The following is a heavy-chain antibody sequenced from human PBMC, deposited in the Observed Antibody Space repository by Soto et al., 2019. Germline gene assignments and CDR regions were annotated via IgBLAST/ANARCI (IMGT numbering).Heavy chain of an antibody. V-gene: IGHV4-31*03. CDR2: IYYSRST. Sequence: QVQLQESGPGLVKPSQTLSLTCTVSGGSISSGGYYWSWIRQHPGKGLGWIGYIYYSRSTYYNPSLKSRVTIAVDTSKNQFSLKLSSVTAADTAVYYCAREDGGNSAYWYFDLWGRGTLVTVSS. J-gene: IGHJ2*01. CDR3: AREDGGNSAYWYFDL. D-gene: IGHD2-21*02. CDR1: GGSISSGGYY.